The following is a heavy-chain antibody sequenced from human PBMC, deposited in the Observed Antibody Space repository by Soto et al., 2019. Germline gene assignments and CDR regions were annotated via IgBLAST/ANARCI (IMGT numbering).Heavy chain of an antibody. CDR2: INPNGGST. V-gene: IGHV1-46*01. CDR1: GYTFTTYY. Sequence: QVQLVQSGAEVKRPGASVKVSCKASGYTFTTYYMHWVRQAPGQGLEWLGIINPNGGSTTYAQKYQGRVTMTRDTSTSTVYLELSSLRSEDTAVYYCARAGYCSGGTCFNGNCDYCGQGTLVTVSA. J-gene: IGHJ4*02. D-gene: IGHD2-15*01. CDR3: ARAGYCSGGTCFNGNCDY.